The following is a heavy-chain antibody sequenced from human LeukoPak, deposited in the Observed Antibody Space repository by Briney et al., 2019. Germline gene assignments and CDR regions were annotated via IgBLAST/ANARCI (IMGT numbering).Heavy chain of an antibody. J-gene: IGHJ4*02. CDR2: INADNDNT. V-gene: IGHV1-3*01. CDR1: GYTFTSYA. Sequence: ASVKVSCKASGYTFTSYAMHWVRQAPGHRREWMGWINADNDNTKYSQKFQGRVTITRDTSASTAYMELSSLRSEDTAVYYCARDAPYVRGIRDFDHWPQGTLVTVSS. CDR3: ARDAPYVRGIRDFDH. D-gene: IGHD1-14*01.